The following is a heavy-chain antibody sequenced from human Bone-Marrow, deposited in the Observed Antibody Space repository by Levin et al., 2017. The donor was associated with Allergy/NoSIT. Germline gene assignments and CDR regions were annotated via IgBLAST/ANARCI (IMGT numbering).Heavy chain of an antibody. V-gene: IGHV3-7*01. D-gene: IGHD3-3*01. Sequence: LSLTCAASGFTFSSYWMSWVRQAPGKGLEWVANIKQDGSEKYYVDSVKGRFTISRDNAKNSLYLQMNSLRAEDTAVYYCARVGYDFWSGYYDYWGQGTLVTVSS. CDR3: ARVGYDFWSGYYDY. J-gene: IGHJ4*02. CDR1: GFTFSSYW. CDR2: IKQDGSEK.